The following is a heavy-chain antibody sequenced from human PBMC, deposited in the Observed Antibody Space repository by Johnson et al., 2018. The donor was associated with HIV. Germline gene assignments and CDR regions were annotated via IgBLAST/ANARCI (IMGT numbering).Heavy chain of an antibody. CDR3: ARVSCSSTSWYDAFDI. CDR1: GFTFDDYG. V-gene: IGHV3-20*04. J-gene: IGHJ3*02. D-gene: IGHD2-2*01. Sequence: VQLVESGGGVVRPGGSLRLSCAASGFTFDDYGMSWVRQAPGKGLEWVSGINWNGGSTAYGDSVKGRFTISRDNAKNSLYLQMNSLRAEDTALYYCARVSCSSTSWYDAFDIWGQGTMVTVSS. CDR2: INWNGGST.